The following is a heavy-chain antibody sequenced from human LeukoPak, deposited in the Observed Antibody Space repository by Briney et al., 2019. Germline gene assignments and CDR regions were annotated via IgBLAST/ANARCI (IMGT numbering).Heavy chain of an antibody. D-gene: IGHD6-19*01. CDR1: GYSFTSYW. CDR2: IYPGDSDT. Sequence: GESPKISCKGSGYSFTSYWIGWVRQMPGKGLEWMGIIYPGDSDTRYSPSFQGQVTISADKSISTAYLQWSSLKASDTAMYYCASAYSSGWYYFDYWGQGTLVTVSS. V-gene: IGHV5-51*01. J-gene: IGHJ4*02. CDR3: ASAYSSGWYYFDY.